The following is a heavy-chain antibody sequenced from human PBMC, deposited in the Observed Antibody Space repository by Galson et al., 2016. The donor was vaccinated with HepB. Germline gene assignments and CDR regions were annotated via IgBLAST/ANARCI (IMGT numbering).Heavy chain of an antibody. Sequence: SVKVSCKASGYTFSTYAIHWVRQAPGQRPEWMGWINGGNGDTKYSQQFQGRVVITRDTFASTVYMELTSLRSEDTAVYFCTRDGREGPLKPGNSWYPRDNWGQGTLVTVSS. V-gene: IGHV1-3*01. J-gene: IGHJ4*02. CDR3: TRDGREGPLKPGNSWYPRDN. D-gene: IGHD2/OR15-2a*01. CDR2: INGGNGDT. CDR1: GYTFSTYA.